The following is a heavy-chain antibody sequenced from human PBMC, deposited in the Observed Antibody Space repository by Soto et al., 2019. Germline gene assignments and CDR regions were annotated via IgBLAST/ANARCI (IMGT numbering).Heavy chain of an antibody. CDR1: GYIFINYG. D-gene: IGHD2-21*02. Sequence: QVQLVQSGAEVKKPGASVKVSCKASGYIFINYGLSWVRQAPGEGREWMGWTSVHNGKTHSAQKFQGRVTMTTDTSTSPAYMDLRSLRSDDTAVYYCARDDRQWAGAEAVVTAPRVYPGMHVWGQGTTVIVSS. CDR3: ARDDRQWAGAEAVVTAPRVYPGMHV. V-gene: IGHV1-18*01. J-gene: IGHJ6*02. CDR2: TSVHNGKT.